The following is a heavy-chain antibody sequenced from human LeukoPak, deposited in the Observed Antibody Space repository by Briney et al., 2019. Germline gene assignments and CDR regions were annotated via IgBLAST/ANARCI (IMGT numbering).Heavy chain of an antibody. CDR3: ARDQSEVVTLNAFDI. J-gene: IGHJ3*02. CDR1: GYSISSGYY. V-gene: IGHV4-38-2*02. CDR2: IYHSGST. Sequence: PSETLSLTCTVSGYSISSGYYWGWIRQPPGKGLEWIGSIYHSGSTYYNPSLKSRVTISVDTSKNQFSLKLSSVTAADTAVYYCARDQSEVVTLNAFDIWGQGTMVTVSS. D-gene: IGHD2-21*02.